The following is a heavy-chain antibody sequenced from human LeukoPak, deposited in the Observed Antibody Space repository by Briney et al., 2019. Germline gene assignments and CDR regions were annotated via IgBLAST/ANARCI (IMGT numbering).Heavy chain of an antibody. CDR2: INAYNGDT. CDR3: ARDLYWYFDL. CDR1: GYTFINYA. Sequence: ASVKVSCKASGYTFINYAIHWVRQAPGQRLEWMGWINAYNGDTEYSQKFQGRVTMTRNTSISTAYMELSSLRSEDTAVYYCARDLYWYFDLWGRGTLVTVSS. J-gene: IGHJ2*01. V-gene: IGHV1-3*01.